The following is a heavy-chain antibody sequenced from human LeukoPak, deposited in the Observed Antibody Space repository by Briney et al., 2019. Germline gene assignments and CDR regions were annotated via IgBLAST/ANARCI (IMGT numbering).Heavy chain of an antibody. J-gene: IGHJ4*02. CDR2: INTNTGNP. V-gene: IGHV7-4-1*02. Sequence: ASVKVSCKASGYTFTSYGISWVRQAPGQGLEWMGWINTNTGNPTYAQGFTGRFVFSLDTSVSTAYLQISSLKAEDTAVYYCASPQYDSSGYYSWDYWGQGTLVTVSS. CDR3: ASPQYDSSGYYSWDY. CDR1: GYTFTSYG. D-gene: IGHD3-22*01.